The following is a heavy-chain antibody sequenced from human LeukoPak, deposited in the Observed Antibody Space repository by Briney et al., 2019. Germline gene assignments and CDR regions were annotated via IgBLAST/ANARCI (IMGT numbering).Heavy chain of an antibody. V-gene: IGHV4-39*07. CDR3: ARGGSYGDYVSGTIGTNWFDP. CDR2: IYYSGST. J-gene: IGHJ5*02. D-gene: IGHD4-17*01. CDR1: GGSISSSSYY. Sequence: SETLSLTCTVSGGSISSSSYYWGWIRQPPGKGLEWIGSIYYSGSTYYNPSLKSRVTISVDTSKNQFSLKLSSVTAADTAVYYCARGGSYGDYVSGTIGTNWFDPWGQGTLVTVSS.